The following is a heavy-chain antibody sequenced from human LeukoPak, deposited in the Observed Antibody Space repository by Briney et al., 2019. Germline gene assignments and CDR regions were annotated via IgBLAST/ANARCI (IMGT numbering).Heavy chain of an antibody. CDR3: AISRELARPFDY. CDR1: GFTFSSYG. CDR2: ISYDGSNK. D-gene: IGHD6-13*01. Sequence: HPGGSLRLSCAASGFTFSSYGMHWVRQAPGKGLEWVAVISYDGSNKYYADSVKGRFTISRDNSKNTLYLQMNSLRAEDTAVYYCAISRELARPFDYWGQGTLVTVSS. J-gene: IGHJ4*02. V-gene: IGHV3-30*03.